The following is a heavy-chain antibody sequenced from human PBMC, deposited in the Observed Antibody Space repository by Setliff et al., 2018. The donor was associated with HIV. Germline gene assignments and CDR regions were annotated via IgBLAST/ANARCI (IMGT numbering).Heavy chain of an antibody. CDR3: TSRPPNSSSRRFDP. Sequence: GGSLRLSCGGSGFPFNDAWMTWVRQAPGKGLEWIGRIKTKTDGGTTAYAAPVKGRFTISRDDSKNTLYLQMNSMKIEDTAMYYCTSRPPNSSSRRFDPWGQGTLVTVSS. J-gene: IGHJ5*02. D-gene: IGHD6-13*01. V-gene: IGHV3-15*01. CDR2: IKTKTDGGTT. CDR1: GFPFNDAW.